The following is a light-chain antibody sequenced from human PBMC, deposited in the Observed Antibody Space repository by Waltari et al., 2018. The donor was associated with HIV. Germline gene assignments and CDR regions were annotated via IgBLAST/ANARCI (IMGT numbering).Light chain of an antibody. V-gene: IGLV1-47*01. Sequence: QSVVTQPPSASGTLGQRVTISCSGGTSNIGSNYVYWSQHLPGTSPKLLIYMNDQRPSGVPDRISGSKSGTSASLAISGLRSEDEADYYCASWDDSLGGYWIFGGGTNLTVL. J-gene: IGLJ2*01. CDR1: TSNIGSNY. CDR3: ASWDDSLGGYWI. CDR2: MND.